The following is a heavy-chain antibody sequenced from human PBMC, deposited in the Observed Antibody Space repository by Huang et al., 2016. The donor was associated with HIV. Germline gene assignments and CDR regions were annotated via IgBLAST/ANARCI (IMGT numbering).Heavy chain of an antibody. J-gene: IGHJ2*01. CDR1: GNTLSKLS. CDR3: AADKFNHGFDL. Sequence: QGQLIQSGAEVKKPGASVKVSCKVSGNTLSKLSMSWVRQAPGRGLGWRGGVDRETGETIYAQKFQDRVSVTMDTSTDTAYMELSRLRSDDTAVYYCAADKFNHGFDLWGRGTLVTVSS. CDR2: VDRETGET. V-gene: IGHV1-24*01. D-gene: IGHD2-15*01.